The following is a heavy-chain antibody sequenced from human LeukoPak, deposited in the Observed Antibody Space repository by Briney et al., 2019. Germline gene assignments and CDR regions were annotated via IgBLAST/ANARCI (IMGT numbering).Heavy chain of an antibody. J-gene: IGHJ5*02. D-gene: IGHD3-9*01. V-gene: IGHV4-59*11. CDR2: IYYSGST. Sequence: SETLSLTCTVSGGSISSHYWSWIRQPPGKGLEWIGYIYYSGSTNYNPSLKSRVTISVDTSKNQFSLKLSSVTAADTAVYYCARGLIRRGLTGYYIGWFDPWGQGTLVTVSS. CDR1: GGSISSHY. CDR3: ARGLIRRGLTGYYIGWFDP.